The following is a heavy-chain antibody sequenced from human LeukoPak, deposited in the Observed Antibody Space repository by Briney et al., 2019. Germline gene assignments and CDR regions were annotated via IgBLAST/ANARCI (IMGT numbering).Heavy chain of an antibody. CDR1: GFTFSNSL. Sequence: GGSLRLSCAASGFTFSNSLMTWVRQAPGKGPEWVSAISGSGGDTYYADSVKGRFTISRDNSKDTLYLQMNSLRAEDTAVYYCAKASSSSPQYNWFDAWGQGTLVTVSS. J-gene: IGHJ5*02. V-gene: IGHV3-23*01. D-gene: IGHD6-6*01. CDR2: ISGSGGDT. CDR3: AKASSSSPQYNWFDA.